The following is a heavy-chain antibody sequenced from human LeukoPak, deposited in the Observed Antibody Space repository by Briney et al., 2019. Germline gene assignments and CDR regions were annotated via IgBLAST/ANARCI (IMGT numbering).Heavy chain of an antibody. Sequence: SETLSLTCTVSGYSISSGYYWGWIRPPPGKGLEWIGIIYHSRTTYYNPSLTSRVTISVDTSKNQFSLKLSSVTAADTAVYYCARLTLWYYDSSGPIDYWGQGTLVTVSS. D-gene: IGHD3-22*01. J-gene: IGHJ4*02. CDR2: IYHSRTT. CDR1: GYSISSGYY. V-gene: IGHV4-38-2*02. CDR3: ARLTLWYYDSSGPIDY.